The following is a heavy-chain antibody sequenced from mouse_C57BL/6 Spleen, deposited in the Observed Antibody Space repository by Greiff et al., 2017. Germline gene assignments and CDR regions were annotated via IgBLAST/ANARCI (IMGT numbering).Heavy chain of an antibody. J-gene: IGHJ4*01. CDR1: GYSFTDYN. CDR2: INPNYGTT. V-gene: IGHV1-39*01. CDR3: ASEYGNYFYYAMDY. D-gene: IGHD2-10*02. Sequence: LVESGPELVKPGASVKISCKASGYSFTDYNMNWVKQSNGKSLEWIGVINPNYGTTSYNQKFKGKATLTVDQSSSTAYMQLNSLPSEDSAVYYCASEYGNYFYYAMDYWGQGTSVTVSS.